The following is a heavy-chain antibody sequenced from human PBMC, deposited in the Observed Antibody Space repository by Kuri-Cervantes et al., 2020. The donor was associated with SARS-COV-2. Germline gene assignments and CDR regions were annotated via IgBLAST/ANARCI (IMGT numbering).Heavy chain of an antibody. V-gene: IGHV3-13*03. J-gene: IGHJ5*02. Sequence: GESLKISCAACGFTFSSYDMHWVRQATGKGLEWVSAIGTAGDTYYPGSVKGQFTISRENAKNSLYLQMNSLRAGDTAVYYCASHRGPNWFDPWGQGTLVTVSS. CDR3: ASHRGPNWFDP. D-gene: IGHD3-10*01. CDR1: GFTFSSYD. CDR2: IGTAGDT.